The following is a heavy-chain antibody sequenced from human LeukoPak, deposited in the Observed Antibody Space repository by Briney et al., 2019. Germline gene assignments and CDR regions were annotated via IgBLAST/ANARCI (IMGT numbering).Heavy chain of an antibody. CDR2: IIPIFGTA. D-gene: IGHD6-19*01. Sequence: GASVKVSCKASGGTFSSYAISWVRQAPGQGLEWMGGIIPIFGTANYAQKFQGRVTITADESTSTAYMELSSLRSEDTAVYYCARAKIAVAALNWFDPWGQGTLVTVSS. V-gene: IGHV1-69*13. CDR1: GGTFSSYA. CDR3: ARAKIAVAALNWFDP. J-gene: IGHJ5*02.